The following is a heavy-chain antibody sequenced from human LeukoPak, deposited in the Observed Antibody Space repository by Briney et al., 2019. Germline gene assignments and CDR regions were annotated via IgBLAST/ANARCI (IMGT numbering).Heavy chain of an antibody. V-gene: IGHV3-21*01. J-gene: IGHJ5*02. D-gene: IGHD3-9*01. CDR1: GFTFSSYS. CDR2: ISSSSSYI. CDR3: AREQEDHYDILTGYSNWFDP. Sequence: PGGSLRLSCAASGFTFSSYSMNWVRQAPGKGLEWVSSISSSSSYIYYADSVKGRFTISRDNAKNSLYLQMNSLRAEDTAVYYCAREQEDHYDILTGYSNWFDPWGQGTLVTVSS.